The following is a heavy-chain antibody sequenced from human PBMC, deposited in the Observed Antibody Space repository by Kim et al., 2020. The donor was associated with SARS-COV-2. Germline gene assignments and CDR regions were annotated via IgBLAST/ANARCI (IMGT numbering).Heavy chain of an antibody. CDR3: AREDCSSTSCSRGWFDP. CDR2: IYYSGST. J-gene: IGHJ5*02. D-gene: IGHD2-2*01. Sequence: SETLSLTCTVSGGSISSYYWSWIRQPPGKGLEWIGYIYYSGSTNYNPSLKSRVTISVDTSKNQFSLKLSSVTAADTAVYYCAREDCSSTSCSRGWFDPWGQGTLVTVSS. CDR1: GGSISSYY. V-gene: IGHV4-59*01.